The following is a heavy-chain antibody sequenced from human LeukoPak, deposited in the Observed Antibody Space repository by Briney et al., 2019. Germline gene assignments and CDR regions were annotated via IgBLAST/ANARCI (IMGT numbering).Heavy chain of an antibody. CDR3: TKDKAVVVAATPFDY. Sequence: GGSLRLSCAASGFTFSSYAMSWVRQAPGKGLEWVSAISGSGGSTYYADSVKGQFTISRDNSKNTLYLQMNSLRAEDTAVYYCTKDKAVVVAATPFDYWGQGTLVTVSS. J-gene: IGHJ4*02. V-gene: IGHV3-23*01. CDR1: GFTFSSYA. CDR2: ISGSGGST. D-gene: IGHD2-15*01.